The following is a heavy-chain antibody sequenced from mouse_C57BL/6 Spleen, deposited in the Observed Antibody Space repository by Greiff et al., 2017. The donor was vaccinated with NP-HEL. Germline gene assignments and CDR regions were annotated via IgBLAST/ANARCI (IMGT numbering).Heavy chain of an antibody. J-gene: IGHJ3*01. Sequence: EVKLVESGGGLVQPGGSLKLSCAASGFTFSDYYMYWVRQTPEKRLEWVAYISNGGGSTYYPDTVKGRFTISRDNAKNTLYLQMSRLKSEDTAMYYCARQKNDYDLAWFAYWGQGTLVTVSA. CDR1: GFTFSDYY. CDR3: ARQKNDYDLAWFAY. V-gene: IGHV5-12*01. CDR2: ISNGGGST. D-gene: IGHD2-4*01.